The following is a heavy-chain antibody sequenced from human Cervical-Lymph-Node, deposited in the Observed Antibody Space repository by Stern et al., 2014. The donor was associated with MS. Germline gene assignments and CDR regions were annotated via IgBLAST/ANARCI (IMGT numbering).Heavy chain of an antibody. CDR3: ARVTEFLRFFYPDY. V-gene: IGHV4-31*03. CDR1: GGAVSSGDRY. J-gene: IGHJ4*02. CDR2: ISYRGDT. D-gene: IGHD3-3*01. Sequence: QLVQSGPGLVKPSQTLSLTCTVSGGAVSSGDRYWSWIRQHPEKGLEWIGYISYRGDTYYNPSLESRVTISIDRSKNQFSLKLRSVTAADKAVYYCARVTEFLRFFYPDYWGQGIRVTVSS.